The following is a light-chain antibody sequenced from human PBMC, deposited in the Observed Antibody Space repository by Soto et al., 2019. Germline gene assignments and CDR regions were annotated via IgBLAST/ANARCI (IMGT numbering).Light chain of an antibody. V-gene: IGLV2-14*01. CDR1: SSDVGGYNY. Sequence: QSALTQPASVSGSPGQSITISCTGTSSDVGGYNYVSWYQHHPGKAPKLMIYEVSNRPSGVSNRFSGSKSGNTASLTISGLLAEDEADYYCSSYTSSSTLVVFGGGTKVTVL. CDR3: SSYTSSSTLVV. J-gene: IGLJ2*01. CDR2: EVS.